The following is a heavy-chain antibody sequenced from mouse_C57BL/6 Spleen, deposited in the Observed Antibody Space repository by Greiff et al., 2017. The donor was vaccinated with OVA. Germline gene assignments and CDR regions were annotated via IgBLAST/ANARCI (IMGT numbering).Heavy chain of an antibody. D-gene: IGHD1-1*01. CDR2: IRLKSDNYAT. V-gene: IGHV6-3*01. CDR3: TVYYYGSSYRGFDY. CDR1: GFTFSNYW. Sequence: EVKLVESGGGLVQPGGSMKLSCVASGFTFSNYWMNWVRQSPEKGLEWVAQIRLKSDNYATHYAESVKGRFTISRDDSKSSVYLQMNNLRAEDTGIYYCTVYYYGSSYRGFDYWGQGTTLTVSS. J-gene: IGHJ2*01.